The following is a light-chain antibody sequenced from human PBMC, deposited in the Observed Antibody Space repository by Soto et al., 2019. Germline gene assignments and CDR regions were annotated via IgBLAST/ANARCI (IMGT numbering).Light chain of an antibody. CDR3: QHYDYPIT. CDR2: DAS. CDR1: HDISNN. V-gene: IGKV1-33*01. J-gene: IGKJ5*01. Sequence: TQMTPSPASLSGSVGYSVPITCQASHDISNNLNWYQQKPGKAPKLLIYDASNLEIGVPSRFSGSGSGTDFTFTISSLQPEDIATYYCQHYDYPITSGQPTRLEI.